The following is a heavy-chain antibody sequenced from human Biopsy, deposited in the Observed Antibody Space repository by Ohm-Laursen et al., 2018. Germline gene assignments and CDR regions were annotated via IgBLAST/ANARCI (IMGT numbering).Heavy chain of an antibody. V-gene: IGHV3-33*01. D-gene: IGHD3-3*01. CDR2: IWYDGRNQ. J-gene: IGHJ5*01. CDR3: AREIYPTTIYRPVDS. Sequence: SLRLSCTAFGFTFSNYGMHWVRQAPGKRLEWVAVIWYDGRNQYYADLVKGRFTISRDNSKNTLYLQMNSLRAEDTAVYFCAREIYPTTIYRPVDSWGQGTLVTVSS. CDR1: GFTFSNYG.